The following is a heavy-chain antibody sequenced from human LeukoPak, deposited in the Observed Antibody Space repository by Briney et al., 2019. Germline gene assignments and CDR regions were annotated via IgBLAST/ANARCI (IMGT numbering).Heavy chain of an antibody. Sequence: GGSLRLSCAASGFTFSSYTMNWVRQAPGKGLEWVSSISSSYSYVYYADSVKGRFTISRDNAKNSLYLQMNSLRAEDTAVYYCARDLRSSGYYAFDYWGQGTLVTVSS. CDR2: ISSSYSYV. CDR3: ARDLRSSGYYAFDY. J-gene: IGHJ4*02. V-gene: IGHV3-21*01. D-gene: IGHD3-22*01. CDR1: GFTFSSYT.